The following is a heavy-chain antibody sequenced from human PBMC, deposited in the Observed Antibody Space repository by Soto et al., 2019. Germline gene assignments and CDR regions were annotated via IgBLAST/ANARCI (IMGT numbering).Heavy chain of an antibody. V-gene: IGHV3-48*02. CDR2: ISPAGNSV. J-gene: IGHJ4*02. Sequence: EVQLGESGGGLAQPGGSLRLSCVASGFTFSSYSINWIRQAPGKGPEWVSWISPAGNSVDYTDSVKGRFTISRDNAENALYLEMHILREEDTAVYYCVRDHLWAFDYWGQGTLVTGSS. CDR1: GFTFSSYS. D-gene: IGHD3-16*01. CDR3: VRDHLWAFDY.